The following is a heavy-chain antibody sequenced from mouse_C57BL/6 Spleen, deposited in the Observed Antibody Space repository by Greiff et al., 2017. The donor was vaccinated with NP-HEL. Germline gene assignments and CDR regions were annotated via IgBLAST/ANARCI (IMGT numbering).Heavy chain of an antibody. D-gene: IGHD2-9*01. V-gene: IGHV3-1*01. CDR2: ISYSGST. CDR1: GYSITSGYD. Sequence: EVQLQESGPGMVKPSQSLSLPCTVTGYSITSGYDWHWIRHFPGNKLEWMGYISYSGSTNYNPSLKSRISITHDTSKNHFFLKLNSVTTEDTATYYCARAPTMVPNFDYWGQGTTLTVSS. CDR3: ARAPTMVPNFDY. J-gene: IGHJ2*01.